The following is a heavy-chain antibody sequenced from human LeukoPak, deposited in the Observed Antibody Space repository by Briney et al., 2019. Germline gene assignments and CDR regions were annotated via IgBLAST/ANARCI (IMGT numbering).Heavy chain of an antibody. V-gene: IGHV3-23*01. CDR2: ISGSGGST. Sequence: PGGSLRLSCAASGFTFSSYAMSWVRQAPGKGLEWVSAISGSGGSTYYADSVKGRFTISRDNSKNTLYLQMNSLRAEDTAVYYCAKVATMIVVVTQCMDVWGQGTTVTVSS. J-gene: IGHJ6*02. CDR1: GFTFSSYA. CDR3: AKVATMIVVVTQCMDV. D-gene: IGHD3-22*01.